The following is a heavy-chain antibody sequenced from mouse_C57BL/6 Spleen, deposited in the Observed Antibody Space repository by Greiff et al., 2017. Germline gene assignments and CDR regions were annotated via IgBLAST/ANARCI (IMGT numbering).Heavy chain of an antibody. CDR2: ISSGSSTI. CDR1: GFTFSDYG. CDR3: ARDYYYGSSFFDY. J-gene: IGHJ2*01. Sequence: DVMLVESGGGLVKPGGSLKLSCAASGFTFSDYGMHWVRQAPEKGLEWVAYISSGSSTIYYADTVKGRFTISRDNAKNTLFLKMTSLWSEGTARYYCARDYYYGSSFFDYWGQGTTLTVSS. D-gene: IGHD1-1*01. V-gene: IGHV5-17*01.